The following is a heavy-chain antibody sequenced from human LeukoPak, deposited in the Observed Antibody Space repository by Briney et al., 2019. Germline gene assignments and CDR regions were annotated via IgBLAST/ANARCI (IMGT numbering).Heavy chain of an antibody. D-gene: IGHD3-3*01. CDR1: GFTFDDYG. Sequence: GGSLRLSCAASGFTFDDYGMSWVRQAPGKGLEWVSGINWNGGSTGYADSVKGRFTISRDNAKNSLYLQMNSLRAEDTALYYCARDLTIFGVVAWFDPWGQGTLVTVSS. J-gene: IGHJ5*02. CDR3: ARDLTIFGVVAWFDP. CDR2: INWNGGST. V-gene: IGHV3-20*04.